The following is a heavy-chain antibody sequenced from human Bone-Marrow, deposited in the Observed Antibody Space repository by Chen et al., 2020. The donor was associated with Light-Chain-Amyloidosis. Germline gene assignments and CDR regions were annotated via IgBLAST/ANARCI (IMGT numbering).Heavy chain of an antibody. Sequence: QLQLQESGPGMVKPSETLSLTCTVSGGPISHNIYYWAWIRQPPGQGLEWIGSVYYTGSAYYSPSLKSRGTMSVDTSRNQFSLSLSSVTAADTAIYFCARDTHYDFQNGPLSWFDPWGRGALVTVSS. J-gene: IGHJ5*02. D-gene: IGHD3-3*01. CDR2: VYYTGSA. CDR1: GGPISHNIYY. CDR3: ARDTHYDFQNGPLSWFDP. V-gene: IGHV4-39*07.